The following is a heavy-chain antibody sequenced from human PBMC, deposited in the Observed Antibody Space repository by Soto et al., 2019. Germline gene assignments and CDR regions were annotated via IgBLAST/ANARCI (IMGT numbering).Heavy chain of an antibody. CDR1: GFTFSSYG. D-gene: IGHD3-3*01. Sequence: GESLKISCAASGFTFSSYGMHWVRQAPGKGLEWVAVISYDGSNKYYADSVKGRFTISRDNSKNTLYLQMNSLRAEDTAVYYCAKGFDFWSGYYPYGMDVWGQGTTVTVSS. V-gene: IGHV3-30*18. CDR2: ISYDGSNK. J-gene: IGHJ6*02. CDR3: AKGFDFWSGYYPYGMDV.